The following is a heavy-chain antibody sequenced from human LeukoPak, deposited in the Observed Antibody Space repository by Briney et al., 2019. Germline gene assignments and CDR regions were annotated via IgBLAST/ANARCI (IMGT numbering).Heavy chain of an antibody. CDR3: TSQPYCGGDCYSYY. CDR2: IRSKAYGGTT. V-gene: IGHV3-49*04. Sequence: PGRSLRLSCTASGSTFGDYAMSWVRQAPGKGLEWVGFIRSKAYGGTTEYAASVKGRFTISRDDSKSIAYLQMNSLKTEDTAVYYCTSQPYCGGDCYSYYWGQGTLVTVSS. CDR1: GSTFGDYA. D-gene: IGHD2-21*02. J-gene: IGHJ4*02.